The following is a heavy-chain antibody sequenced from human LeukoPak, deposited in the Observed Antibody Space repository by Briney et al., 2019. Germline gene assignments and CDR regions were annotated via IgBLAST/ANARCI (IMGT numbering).Heavy chain of an antibody. Sequence: GGSQTLSCAASGYTFSSYDMYWARQAPGKGLEYVSAISSDGGKTYYANSVEGRFTISRDNSKNTLYLQMGTLRVEDMALYHCARSIRAGYVLFDACRQASLVTVSS. J-gene: IGHJ4*02. CDR3: ARSIRAGYVLFDA. D-gene: IGHD2-2*01. CDR1: GYTFSSYD. CDR2: ISSDGGKT. V-gene: IGHV3-64*01.